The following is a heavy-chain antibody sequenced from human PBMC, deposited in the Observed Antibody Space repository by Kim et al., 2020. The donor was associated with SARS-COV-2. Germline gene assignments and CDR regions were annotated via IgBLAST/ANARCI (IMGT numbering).Heavy chain of an antibody. CDR3: ATVLIYGSGAFDL. Sequence: GGSLRLSCAASGFTITNFAMTWVRQAPGKGLEWVSAISGSGSITNYADSVKGRFTISRDNSKNTLYLQMNSLRAEDTAVYYCATVLIYGSGAFDLWGRGT. J-gene: IGHJ2*01. CDR1: GFTITNFA. V-gene: IGHV3-23*01. CDR2: ISGSGSIT. D-gene: IGHD3-10*01.